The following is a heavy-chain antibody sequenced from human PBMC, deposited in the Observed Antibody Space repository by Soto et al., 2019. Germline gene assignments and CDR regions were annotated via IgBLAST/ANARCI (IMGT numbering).Heavy chain of an antibody. J-gene: IGHJ4*02. CDR1: GGFISIYY. V-gene: IGHV4-4*07. D-gene: IGHD3-16*01. Sequence: PEALTISCTVSGGFISIYYWSWIRQPAGKGLEWIGRIYTSGSTNYNPSLKSRVTMSVDTSKNQFSLKLSSVTAADTAVYYCASGGKGFDYWGQGTLVTVSS. CDR3: ASGGKGFDY. CDR2: IYTSGST.